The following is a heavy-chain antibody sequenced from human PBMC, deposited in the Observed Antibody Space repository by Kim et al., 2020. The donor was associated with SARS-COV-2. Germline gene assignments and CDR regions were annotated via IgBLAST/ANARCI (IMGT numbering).Heavy chain of an antibody. D-gene: IGHD3-22*01. Sequence: GRFTISRDNAKNSLYRQMNSLRDEDTAVYYCARDLPVYYDSSVYYYYFDYWGQGTLVTVSA. J-gene: IGHJ4*02. CDR3: ARDLPVYYDSSVYYYYFDY. V-gene: IGHV3-48*02.